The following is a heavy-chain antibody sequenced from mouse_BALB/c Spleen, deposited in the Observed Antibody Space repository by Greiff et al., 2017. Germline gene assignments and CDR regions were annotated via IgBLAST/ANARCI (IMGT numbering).Heavy chain of an antibody. CDR2: IHYSGST. J-gene: IGHJ3*01. D-gene: IGHD2-3*01. CDR1: GYSITSGYS. CDR3: ASIYDGYAFAY. V-gene: IGHV3-1*02. Sequence: EVKLQESGPDLVKPSQSLSLTCTVTGYSITSGYSWHWIRQFPGNKLEWMGYIHYSGSTNYDPSLKSRISITRDTSKNQFFLQLNSVTTEDTATYYCASIYDGYAFAYWGQGTLVTVSA.